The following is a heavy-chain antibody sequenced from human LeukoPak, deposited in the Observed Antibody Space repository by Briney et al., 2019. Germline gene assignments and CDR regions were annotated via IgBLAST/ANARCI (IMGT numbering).Heavy chain of an antibody. CDR2: IYYSGST. CDR3: ARDSWYWYFDL. V-gene: IGHV4-59*01. D-gene: IGHD6-13*01. CDR1: GGSISSYY. Sequence: SETLSLTCTVPGGSISSYYWSWIRQPPGKGLEWIGYIYYSGSTNYNPSLKSRVTISVDTSKNQFSLKLSSVTAADTAVYYCARDSWYWYFDLWGRGTLVTVSS. J-gene: IGHJ2*01.